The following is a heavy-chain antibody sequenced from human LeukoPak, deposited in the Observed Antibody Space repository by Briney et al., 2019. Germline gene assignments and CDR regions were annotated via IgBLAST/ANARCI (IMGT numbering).Heavy chain of an antibody. V-gene: IGHV3-21*01. CDR3: AREWSGWYDY. Sequence: GGSLRLSCAASGFIFSNYNMNWVRQAPGKGLEWVSSISSSSSYIYYADSVKGRFTISRDNAKNSLYLQMNSLRAEDTAVYYCAREWSGWYDYWGQGTLVTVSS. D-gene: IGHD6-19*01. CDR2: ISSSSSYI. J-gene: IGHJ4*02. CDR1: GFIFSNYN.